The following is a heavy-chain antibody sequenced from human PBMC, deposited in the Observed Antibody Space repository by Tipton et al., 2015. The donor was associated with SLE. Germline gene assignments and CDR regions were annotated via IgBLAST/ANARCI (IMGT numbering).Heavy chain of an antibody. CDR3: AKDYSPITIFGVVPSYFDY. CDR2: IYSGGSST. D-gene: IGHD3-3*01. Sequence: SLRLSCAASGFTFSGYAMSWVRQAPGKGLEWVSVIYSGGSSTYYADSVKGRFTISRDNSKNTLYLQMNSLRAEDTAVYYCAKDYSPITIFGVVPSYFDYWGQGTLVTVSS. V-gene: IGHV3-23*03. J-gene: IGHJ4*02. CDR1: GFTFSGYA.